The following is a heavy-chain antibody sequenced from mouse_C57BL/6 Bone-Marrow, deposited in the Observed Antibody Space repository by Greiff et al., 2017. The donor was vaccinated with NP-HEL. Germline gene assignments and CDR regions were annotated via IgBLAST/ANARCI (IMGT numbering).Heavy chain of an antibody. CDR2: IYPGRGST. D-gene: IGHD1-1*01. CDR3: ARWGSYYGSSYLYAMDY. CDR1: GYTFTSYW. Sequence: QVQLQQPGAELVKPGASVKMSCKASGYTFTSYWITWVKQRPGQGLEWIGDIYPGRGSTNYNENFKSKATLAVDTSSSTAYMQLSSLTSEDSAVYYCARWGSYYGSSYLYAMDYWGQGTSVTVSS. J-gene: IGHJ4*01. V-gene: IGHV1-55*01.